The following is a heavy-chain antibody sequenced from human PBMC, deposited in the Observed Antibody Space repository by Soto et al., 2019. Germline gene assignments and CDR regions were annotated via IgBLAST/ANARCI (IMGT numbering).Heavy chain of an antibody. D-gene: IGHD3-9*01. Sequence: GGALRLSCAASGFTFSSYAMSWVRQAPWKGLEWVSAISGSGGSTYYADSVKGRFTISRDNSKNTLYLQMNSLRAEDTAVYYCAKAALYFDWLSLHAFDYWGQGTLVTVSS. CDR2: ISGSGGST. J-gene: IGHJ4*02. CDR3: AKAALYFDWLSLHAFDY. V-gene: IGHV3-23*01. CDR1: GFTFSSYA.